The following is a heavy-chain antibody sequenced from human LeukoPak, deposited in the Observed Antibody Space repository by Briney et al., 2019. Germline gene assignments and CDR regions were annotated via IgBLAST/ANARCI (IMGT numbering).Heavy chain of an antibody. V-gene: IGHV1-2*02. D-gene: IGHD3-10*01. CDR1: GYTFTGYY. CDR3: AREVRESNYYYYYMDV. CDR2: INPNSGGT. J-gene: IGHJ6*03. Sequence: ASVKVSCKASGYTFTGYYMHWVRQAPGQGLEWMGWINPNSGGTNYAQKFQGRVTMTRDTSISTAYMELSRLRSDDTAVYYCAREVRESNYYYYYMDVWGKGTTVTISS.